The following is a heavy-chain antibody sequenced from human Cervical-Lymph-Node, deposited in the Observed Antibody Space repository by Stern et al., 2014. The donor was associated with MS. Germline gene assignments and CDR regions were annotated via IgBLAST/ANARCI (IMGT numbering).Heavy chain of an antibody. V-gene: IGHV3-23*04. D-gene: IGHD3-16*01. CDR2: ISGSGGNT. CDR1: GFTFTNTYA. CDR3: AKALGVVLAYPLDY. J-gene: IGHJ4*02. Sequence: EVQLEESGGGLVQPGGSLRLSCAASGFTFTNTYAMNWVRQAPGKGLEWVSAISGSGGNTYYADSVKGRFTISRDSSENTLYLQMSSLRVEDTALYYCAKALGVVLAYPLDYWGQGTLVTVSS.